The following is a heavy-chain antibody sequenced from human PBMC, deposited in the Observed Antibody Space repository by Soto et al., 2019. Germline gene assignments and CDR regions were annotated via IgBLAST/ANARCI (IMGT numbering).Heavy chain of an antibody. CDR1: GYTFTSYG. V-gene: IGHV1-18*01. CDR3: ARVSDYDILTGYLTDYFDY. J-gene: IGHJ4*02. CDR2: ISAYNGNT. D-gene: IGHD3-9*01. Sequence: ASLKVSCKASGYTFTSYGISWVRQAPGQGLEWMGWISAYNGNTNYAQKLQGRVTMTTDTSTSTAYMELRSLRSDDTAVYYCARVSDYDILTGYLTDYFDYWGQGTLVTVSS.